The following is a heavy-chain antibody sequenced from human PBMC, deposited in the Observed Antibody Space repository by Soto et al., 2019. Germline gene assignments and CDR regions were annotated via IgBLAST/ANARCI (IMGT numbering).Heavy chain of an antibody. J-gene: IGHJ5*02. Sequence: SETLSLTCAVSVDSITSIYHWAWIRQPPGRGLEWVASIYHSGTTYYNPSLKSRVTISVGTSKNQFSLNLRSVTAADTGVYYCARLPSRISAASNGRSNWLGPWGPGILVTVAS. CDR3: ARLPSRISAASNGRSNWLGP. CDR2: IYHSGTT. V-gene: IGHV4-38-2*01. D-gene: IGHD2-15*01. CDR1: VDSITSIYH.